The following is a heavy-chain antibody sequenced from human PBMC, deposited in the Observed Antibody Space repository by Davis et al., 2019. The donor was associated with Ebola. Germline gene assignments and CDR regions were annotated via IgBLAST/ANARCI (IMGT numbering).Heavy chain of an antibody. CDR1: GFTFNIYT. Sequence: GESLKISCAASGFTFNIYTMTWVRQAPGKGLEWVSSMSGGGDRIYYADPVKGRFTISRDNSKNTLYLQMNSLRAEDTAVYYCAKVMGGSWYDAFDIWGQGTMATISA. CDR3: AKVMGGSWYDAFDI. J-gene: IGHJ3*02. V-gene: IGHV3-23*01. CDR2: MSGGGDRI. D-gene: IGHD6-13*01.